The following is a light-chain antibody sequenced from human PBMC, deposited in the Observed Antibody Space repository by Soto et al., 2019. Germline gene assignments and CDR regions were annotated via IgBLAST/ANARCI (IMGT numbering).Light chain of an antibody. CDR3: QQRSNWPLT. J-gene: IGKJ4*01. V-gene: IGKV3-11*01. CDR1: QYVRTF. Sequence: EIVLTQSPATLSFSPGERATLSCRASQYVRTFLAWYQQKIGQAPRLLIHGASNRATGIPARFSGSGSGTDFTLTISSIDPEDFAVYYCQQRSNWPLTFGGGTNVDIK. CDR2: GAS.